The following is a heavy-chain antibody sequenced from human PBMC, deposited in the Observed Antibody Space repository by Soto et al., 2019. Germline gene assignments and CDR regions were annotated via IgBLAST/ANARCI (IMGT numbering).Heavy chain of an antibody. J-gene: IGHJ4*02. CDR2: IYSSGTI. V-gene: IGHV3-53*02. Sequence: EVRLVETGGGLIQSGGSLRLSCEASGFSVSSNYMSWVRQAPGKGLEWVAVIYSSGTIYYADSVKGRFTISRDSPKNTLYLEMTSLRGEDTAVYFCARDPCSQYSPDSSGFINWGPGTMVTVSS. D-gene: IGHD2-15*01. CDR3: ARDPCSQYSPDSSGFIN. CDR1: GFSVSSNY.